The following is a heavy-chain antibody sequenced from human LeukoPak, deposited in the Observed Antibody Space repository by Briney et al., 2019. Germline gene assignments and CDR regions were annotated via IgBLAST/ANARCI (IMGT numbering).Heavy chain of an antibody. CDR3: AREGFDY. CDR2: IYYSGST. CDR1: GGSFSGYY. V-gene: IGHV4-31*11. Sequence: SETLSLTCAVYGGSFSGYYWSWIRQHPGKGLEWIGYIYYSGSTYYNPSLKSRVTISVDTSKNQFSLKLSSVTAADTAVYYCAREGFDYWGQGTLVTVSS. J-gene: IGHJ4*02.